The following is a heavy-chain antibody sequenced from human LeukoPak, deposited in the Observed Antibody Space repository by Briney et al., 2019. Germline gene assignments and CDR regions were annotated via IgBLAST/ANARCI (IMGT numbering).Heavy chain of an antibody. V-gene: IGHV5-51*01. CDR1: GYSFTSYW. J-gene: IGHJ3*02. CDR2: IYPGDSDT. Sequence: GESLKISCKGSGYSFTSYWIGWVRQMPGKGLEWMGIIYPGDSDTRYSPSFQGQVTISADKSISTAYLQWSSLKASDTAMYYRARRDSGNSATGAFDIWGQGTMVTVSS. CDR3: ARRDSGNSATGAFDI. D-gene: IGHD4-23*01.